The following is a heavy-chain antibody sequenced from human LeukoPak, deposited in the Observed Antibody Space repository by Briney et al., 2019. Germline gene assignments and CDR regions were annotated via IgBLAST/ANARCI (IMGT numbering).Heavy chain of an antibody. Sequence: GRSLILSCAASGFDFSGYGMHWVRQAPGKGLEWVAVISYDGSNRYYGDSVKGRFTIYRDNSKNTLYLQMNSLRAEDSAVYYCAKDYDILTGYSIGYYFDYWGQGTLVTVSS. V-gene: IGHV3-30*18. D-gene: IGHD3-9*01. J-gene: IGHJ4*02. CDR2: ISYDGSNR. CDR1: GFDFSGYG. CDR3: AKDYDILTGYSIGYYFDY.